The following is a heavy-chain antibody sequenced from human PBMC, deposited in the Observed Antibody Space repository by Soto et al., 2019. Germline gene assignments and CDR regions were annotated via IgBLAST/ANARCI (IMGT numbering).Heavy chain of an antibody. J-gene: IGHJ3*02. Sequence: GGSLRLSCADSGSTFSSYAMSWVRQAPGKGLEWVSAISGSGGSTYYADSVKGRFTISRDNSKNTLYLQMNSLRAEDTAVYYCAIEWELPRAFDIWGQGTMVTVSS. CDR3: AIEWELPRAFDI. D-gene: IGHD1-26*01. CDR2: ISGSGGST. CDR1: GSTFSSYA. V-gene: IGHV3-23*01.